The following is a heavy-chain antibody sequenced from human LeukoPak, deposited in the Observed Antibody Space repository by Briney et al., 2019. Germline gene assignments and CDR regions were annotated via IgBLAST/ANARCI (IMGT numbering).Heavy chain of an antibody. CDR1: GYIFTDYY. CDR2: ISPNSGGT. CDR3: ARVGQAVAGMDFDY. J-gene: IGHJ4*02. V-gene: IGHV1/OR15-1*04. Sequence: PGASVKVSCKASGYIFTDYYMHWVRQAPGQELGWMGRISPNSGGTNYAQRFQGRITMTRNTSISTAYMELSSLISEDTAVYYCARVGQAVAGMDFDYWGQGTLVTVSS. D-gene: IGHD6-19*01.